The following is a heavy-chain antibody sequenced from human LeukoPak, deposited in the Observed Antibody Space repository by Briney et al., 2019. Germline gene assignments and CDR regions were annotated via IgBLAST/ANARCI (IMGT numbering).Heavy chain of an antibody. CDR1: GGSISSYY. J-gene: IGHJ4*02. Sequence: MPSETLSLTCTVSGGSISSYYWSWIRQPPGKGLEWIGYIYYSGSTNYNPSLKSRVTISVDTSKNQFSLKLSSVTAADTAVYYCATSNPITMTPFDYWGQGTLVTVSS. CDR2: IYYSGST. V-gene: IGHV4-59*01. D-gene: IGHD3-22*01. CDR3: ATSNPITMTPFDY.